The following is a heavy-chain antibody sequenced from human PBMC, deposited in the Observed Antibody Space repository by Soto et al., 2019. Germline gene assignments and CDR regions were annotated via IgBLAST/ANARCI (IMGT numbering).Heavy chain of an antibody. D-gene: IGHD2-15*01. CDR1: GFTFSDYY. CDR3: SRAYSDAFDI. CDR2: ISSSGTGI. V-gene: IGHV3-11*01. J-gene: IGHJ3*02. Sequence: QVQLVESGGDLVKPGGSLRLSCAASGFTFSDYYMPWIRQAPGKGLEWVSYISSSGTGIYYPDSVKGRFTISRDNAEKSLYLQMSSLRAEDTAVYYCSRAYSDAFDIWGQGTMVTVSS.